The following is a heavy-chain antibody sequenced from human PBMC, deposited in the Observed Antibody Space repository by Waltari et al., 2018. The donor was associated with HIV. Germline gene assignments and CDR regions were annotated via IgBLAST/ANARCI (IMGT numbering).Heavy chain of an antibody. D-gene: IGHD2-21*02. CDR2: MNDGGKS. CDR3: ARGPRPSTVTAPGWYFDL. V-gene: IGHV4-34*02. CDR1: GGSFTGHY. Sequence: QVDLQQWCTGLLKPSETLSRTCAVYGGSFTGHYWSWIRETPGEGLQWIGEMNDGGKSNYNPTLKSRAVMTIDPSKKQFSLKLKSVTAADTGVYYCARGPRPSTVTAPGWYFDLWGRGTLVTVSS. J-gene: IGHJ2*01.